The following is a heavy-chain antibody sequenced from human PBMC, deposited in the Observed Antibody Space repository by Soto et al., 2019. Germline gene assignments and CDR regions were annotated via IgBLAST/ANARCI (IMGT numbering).Heavy chain of an antibody. D-gene: IGHD6-13*01. J-gene: IGHJ4*02. CDR1: DGSSVHSSYC. V-gene: IGHV4-39*01. CDR2: IYYSGNT. Sequence: EPQSHTWSVSDGSSVHSSYCCFWNRQPPGKGLEWIGNIYYSGNTFYNPSLKSRVTISVDTSKNQLYLHLSSVTAADTAIFYCASIAAPGTTHFDYRGQGTLVTGSS. CDR3: ASIAAPGTTHFDY.